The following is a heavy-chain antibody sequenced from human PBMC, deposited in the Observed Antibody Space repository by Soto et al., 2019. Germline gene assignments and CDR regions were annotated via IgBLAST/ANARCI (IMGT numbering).Heavy chain of an antibody. Sequence: ASVKVSCKASGYNFTNYALHWVRQAPGQSLEWLGWLHTGTGSTKYSQKFQGRLTITRDTSASAAYMELTSLRSEDTAVYYCARESRDFVLRFDPWGQGTLVTVSS. CDR3: ARESRDFVLRFDP. D-gene: IGHD6-6*01. CDR1: GYNFTNYA. J-gene: IGHJ5*02. CDR2: LHTGTGST. V-gene: IGHV1-3*04.